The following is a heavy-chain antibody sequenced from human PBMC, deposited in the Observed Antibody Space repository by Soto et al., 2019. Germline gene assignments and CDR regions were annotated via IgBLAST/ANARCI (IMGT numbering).Heavy chain of an antibody. V-gene: IGHV1-18*04. Sequence: QVQLVQSGAEVKKPGASVKVSCKASGYTFTSYGISWVRQAPGQGLEWMGWISAYNGNTNYAQKLQGRVTMTTDTSTSTAYMELRSLRSDDTAVYYCARVRDIVVVPAAISNYYYGMDVWGQGTTVTVSS. CDR1: GYTFTSYG. CDR3: ARVRDIVVVPAAISNYYYGMDV. D-gene: IGHD2-2*02. J-gene: IGHJ6*02. CDR2: ISAYNGNT.